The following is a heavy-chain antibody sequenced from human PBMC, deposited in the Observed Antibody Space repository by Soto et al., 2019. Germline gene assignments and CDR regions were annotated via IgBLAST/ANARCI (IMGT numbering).Heavy chain of an antibody. CDR3: ARAIAVAGTFDY. D-gene: IGHD6-19*01. Sequence: GGSLRLSCAASGFTFSSYAMHWVRQAPGKGLEGVAVISYDGSNKYYADSVKGRFTISRDNSKNTLYLQMNSLRAEDTAVYYCARAIAVAGTFDYWGQGTLVTVSS. V-gene: IGHV3-30-3*01. CDR1: GFTFSSYA. CDR2: ISYDGSNK. J-gene: IGHJ4*02.